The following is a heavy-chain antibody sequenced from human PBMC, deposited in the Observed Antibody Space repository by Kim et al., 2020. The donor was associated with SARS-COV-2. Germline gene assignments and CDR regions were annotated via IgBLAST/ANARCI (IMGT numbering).Heavy chain of an antibody. J-gene: IGHJ6*04. CDR2: IKQDGSEK. CDR1: GFTFSSYW. Sequence: GGSLRLSCAASGFTFSSYWMSWVRQAPGKGLEWVANIKQDGSEKYYVDSVKGRFTISRDNAKNSLYLQMNSLRAEDTAVYYCARDRPRTKLRWRPYGMDVWGEGTTVTVSS. D-gene: IGHD3-3*01. CDR3: ARDRPRTKLRWRPYGMDV. V-gene: IGHV3-7*03.